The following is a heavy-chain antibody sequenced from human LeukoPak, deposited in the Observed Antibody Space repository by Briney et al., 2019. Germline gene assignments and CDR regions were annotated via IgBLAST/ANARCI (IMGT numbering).Heavy chain of an antibody. Sequence: ASVKVSCKASGYTFTSYYMHWVRQAPGQGLEWMGIINPSGGSTSYAQKFQGRVTMTRDTSTSTVYMELSSLRFEDTAVYYCARDGDIGYCSSTSCSHLPWGQGTLVTVSS. D-gene: IGHD2-2*01. V-gene: IGHV1-46*01. CDR3: ARDGDIGYCSSTSCSHLP. CDR1: GYTFTSYY. J-gene: IGHJ5*02. CDR2: INPSGGST.